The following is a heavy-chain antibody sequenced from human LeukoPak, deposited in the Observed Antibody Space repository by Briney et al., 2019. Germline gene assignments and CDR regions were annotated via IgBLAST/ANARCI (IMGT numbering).Heavy chain of an antibody. CDR1: GGSFSGYY. Sequence: PSETLSLTCAVYGGSFSGYYWSWIRQPPGKGLEWIGEINHSGSTNYNPSLKSRVTISVDTSKNQFSLKLSSVTAADTAVYYCARVLRTTGTAYYYYGMDVWGQGTTVTVSS. D-gene: IGHD1-1*01. CDR3: ARVLRTTGTAYYYYGMDV. CDR2: INHSGST. J-gene: IGHJ6*02. V-gene: IGHV4-34*01.